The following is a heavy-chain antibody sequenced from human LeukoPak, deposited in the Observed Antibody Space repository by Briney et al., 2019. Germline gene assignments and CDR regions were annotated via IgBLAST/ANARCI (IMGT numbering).Heavy chain of an antibody. D-gene: IGHD2-15*01. J-gene: IGHJ4*02. Sequence: SETPSLTCAVSGVSFSSYYWSWIRQPAGEGLEWIGRIYPNGTTNYNPSLKSRLTVSIDTSKNQFSLRLSSVAAADTAVYYCASGSDSWGIQPKYYFDYWGQGALVTVSS. CDR3: ASGSDSWGIQPKYYFDY. V-gene: IGHV4-59*10. CDR1: GVSFSSYY. CDR2: IYPNGTT.